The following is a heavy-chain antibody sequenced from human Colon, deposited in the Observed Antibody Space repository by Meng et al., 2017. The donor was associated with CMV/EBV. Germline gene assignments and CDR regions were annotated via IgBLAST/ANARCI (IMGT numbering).Heavy chain of an antibody. J-gene: IGHJ4*02. CDR1: YTFTSYD. CDR2: MNPKTGHA. Sequence: YTFTSYDINWVRQATGQGLDWMGWMNPKTGHAGFTEKFQGRVTMTRDTSTDTAYMELSRLRSDDTAVYYCTRAHSGRGLYSVDLDFWGQGTLVTVSS. D-gene: IGHD2-15*01. CDR3: TRAHSGRGLYSVDLDF. V-gene: IGHV1-8*01.